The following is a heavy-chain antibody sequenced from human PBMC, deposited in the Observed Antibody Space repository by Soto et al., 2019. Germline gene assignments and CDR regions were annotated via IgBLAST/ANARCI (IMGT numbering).Heavy chain of an antibody. Sequence: ASVKVSCKASGYTFSSYGISWVRQAPGQGLEWMGWISAYNGNTNYAQKLQGRVTMTTDTSTSTAYMELSSLRSEDTAVYYCAITSERYCSGGSCFDYWGQGTLVTVPS. CDR2: ISAYNGNT. CDR1: GYTFSSYG. J-gene: IGHJ4*02. V-gene: IGHV1-18*01. D-gene: IGHD2-15*01. CDR3: AITSERYCSGGSCFDY.